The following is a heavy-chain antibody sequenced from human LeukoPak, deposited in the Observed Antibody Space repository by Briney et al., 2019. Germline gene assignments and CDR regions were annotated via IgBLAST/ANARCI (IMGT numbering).Heavy chain of an antibody. J-gene: IGHJ5*02. V-gene: IGHV4-59*01. CDR3: ARGRYYYDSSGYYHDNWFDP. CDR1: GGSISSYY. D-gene: IGHD3-22*01. Sequence: PSETLSLTCTVAGGSISSYYWSWIRQPPGKGLEYIGFIYYSGTTKYNPSLKSRATISVDTSKNQFSLKLTSVTAADTAVYYCARGRYYYDSSGYYHDNWFDPWGQGTLVTVSS. CDR2: IYYSGTT.